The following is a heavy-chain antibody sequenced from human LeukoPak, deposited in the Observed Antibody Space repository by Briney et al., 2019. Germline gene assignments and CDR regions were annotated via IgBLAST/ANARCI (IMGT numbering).Heavy chain of an antibody. J-gene: IGHJ4*02. CDR2: IKNDGSST. D-gene: IGHD1-26*01. V-gene: IGHV3-74*01. Sequence: GGSLRLSCVVSGFTFSSHWMHWVRQAPGKGLVWVSRIKNDGSSTRYADSVKGRFTISRDDAKNTLYLQMNSLRAEDTAVYYCARDSAPTGDTPKDWGQGTLVTVSS. CDR3: ARDSAPTGDTPKD. CDR1: GFTFSSHW.